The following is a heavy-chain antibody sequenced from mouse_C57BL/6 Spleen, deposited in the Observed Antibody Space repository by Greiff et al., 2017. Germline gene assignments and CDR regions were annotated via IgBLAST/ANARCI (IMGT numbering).Heavy chain of an antibody. J-gene: IGHJ4*01. CDR3: ASRGYYAMDY. Sequence: EVKLMESGGGLVKPGGSLKLSCAASGFTFSDYGMHWVRQAPEKGLEWVAYISSGSSTIYYADTVKGRFTISRDNAKNTLFLQMTSLRSEDTAMYYCASRGYYAMDYWGQGTSVTVSS. CDR2: ISSGSSTI. V-gene: IGHV5-17*01. CDR1: GFTFSDYG.